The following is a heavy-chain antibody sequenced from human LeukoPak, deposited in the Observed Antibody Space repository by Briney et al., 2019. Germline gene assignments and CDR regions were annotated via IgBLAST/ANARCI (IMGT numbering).Heavy chain of an antibody. CDR1: GDSVSSNSAA. Sequence: SQTLSLTCAISGDSVSSNSAAWNWIRQSPSRGLEWLGRTYYRSKWYNDYAVAVKSLITINPDTSKNQSSLQLNSVTPEDTAVYYCARGHYDILTGYYEDNWFDPWGQGTLVTVSS. J-gene: IGHJ5*02. D-gene: IGHD3-9*01. V-gene: IGHV6-1*01. CDR3: ARGHYDILTGYYEDNWFDP. CDR2: TYYRSKWYN.